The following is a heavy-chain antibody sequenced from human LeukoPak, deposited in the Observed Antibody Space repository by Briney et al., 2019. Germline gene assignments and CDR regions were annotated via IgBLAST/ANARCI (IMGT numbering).Heavy chain of an antibody. V-gene: IGHV3-23*01. CDR3: AEVLNPTDGYKYYFDY. CDR2: ISASGATT. J-gene: IGHJ4*02. CDR1: GFTFSTYA. Sequence: GGSLRLSCAASGFTFSTYAMSWLRQAPGKGLEWVSVISASGATTYSTDSVRGRFTISRDNSRDTLYLQMNSLRAGDTAVYHCAEVLNPTDGYKYYFDYWGQGALVTVSS. D-gene: IGHD5-24*01.